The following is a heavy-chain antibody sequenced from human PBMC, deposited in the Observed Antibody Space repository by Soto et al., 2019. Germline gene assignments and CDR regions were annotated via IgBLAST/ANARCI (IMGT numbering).Heavy chain of an antibody. D-gene: IGHD3-16*01. Sequence: GGSLRLSCAVSGFNFSSYGMHWVRQAPGKGLEWVAVISYDGSHKASADSVKGRFAISRDNSRNILYLQLSSLRAEDTAVYYCARDKGLRLVPEYSFDFWGQGALVTVSS. CDR2: ISYDGSHK. CDR1: GFNFSSYG. V-gene: IGHV3-30*03. J-gene: IGHJ4*02. CDR3: ARDKGLRLVPEYSFDF.